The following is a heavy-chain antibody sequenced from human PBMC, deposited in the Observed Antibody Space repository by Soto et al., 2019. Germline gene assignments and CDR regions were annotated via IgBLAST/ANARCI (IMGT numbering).Heavy chain of an antibody. V-gene: IGHV1-3*01. CDR1: GYTFTTDV. Sequence: ASVKVSCNASGYTFTTDVMHWVRQAPGQRLEWMGWINAGNDNTKYSQKFQGRVTITRDTSASTVYMELSSLSSEDTAVYYCARVGHYYYGMDVWGQGTTVTVSS. CDR3: ARVGHYYYGMDV. J-gene: IGHJ6*02. CDR2: INAGNDNT. D-gene: IGHD3-3*01.